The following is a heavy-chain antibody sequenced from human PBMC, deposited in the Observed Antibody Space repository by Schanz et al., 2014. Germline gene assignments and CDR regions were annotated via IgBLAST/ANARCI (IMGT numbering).Heavy chain of an antibody. Sequence: EVHLLESGGGLVEPGGSLRLSCATSGFSLDIFAVSWVRQAPGKGLEWVSSFNDGGVNKYYADSVKGRFTISRANSKNTLYLQMNSLRPEDTAVYCCARIGGSVFDSWAQGTLVTVSS. J-gene: IGHJ4*02. CDR2: FNDGGVNK. CDR1: GFSLDIFA. CDR3: ARIGGSVFDS. D-gene: IGHD3-10*01. V-gene: IGHV3-23*01.